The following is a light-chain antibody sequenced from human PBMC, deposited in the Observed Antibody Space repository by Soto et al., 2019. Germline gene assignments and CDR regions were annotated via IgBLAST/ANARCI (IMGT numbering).Light chain of an antibody. CDR2: RDS. Sequence: QSALTQPPSVSGAPGQRVSISCSGSSSNIGAGFDVHWYQQFPGAAPKLLIYRDSQRPSGVPDRFSGSKSGTSASLAISGLRSEDEADYYCAAWDDSLRGWVFGGGTKLTVL. CDR1: SSNIGAGFD. J-gene: IGLJ3*02. V-gene: IGLV1-40*01. CDR3: AAWDDSLRGWV.